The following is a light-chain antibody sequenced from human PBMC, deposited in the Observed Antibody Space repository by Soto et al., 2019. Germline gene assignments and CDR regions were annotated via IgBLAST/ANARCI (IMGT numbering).Light chain of an antibody. V-gene: IGLV2-11*01. CDR3: CSYAGSYSYV. CDR1: NSDVGGYNY. CDR2: DVS. J-gene: IGLJ1*01. Sequence: QSALTQPRSVSGSTGQSVTISCTGTNSDVGGYNYVSWYQEQPGKAPKLMIYDVSKRPSGVPDRFSGSKSGNTASLTISGLQAEDESDYYCCSYAGSYSYVFGTGTKLTVL.